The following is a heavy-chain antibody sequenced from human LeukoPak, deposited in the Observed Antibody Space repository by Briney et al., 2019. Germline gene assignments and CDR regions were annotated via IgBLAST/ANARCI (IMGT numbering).Heavy chain of an antibody. CDR3: ARDPGIAATLYYYYMDV. CDR1: GGSISSYY. Sequence: SETLSLTCTVSGGSISSYYWSWIRQPPGKGLEWIGYIYYSGSTNYNPSLKSRVTISVDTSKNQFSLKLSSVTAADTAVYYCARDPGIAATLYYYYMDVWGKGTTVTVSS. CDR2: IYYSGST. D-gene: IGHD6-13*01. J-gene: IGHJ6*03. V-gene: IGHV4-59*12.